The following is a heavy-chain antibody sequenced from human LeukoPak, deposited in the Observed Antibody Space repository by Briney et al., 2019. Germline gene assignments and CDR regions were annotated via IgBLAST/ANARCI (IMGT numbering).Heavy chain of an antibody. D-gene: IGHD6-13*01. Sequence: PSETLSLTCTASGGSISSGSYYWSWIRQPAGKGLEWIGRIYTSGSTNYNPSLKSRVTISVDTSKNQFSLKLSSVTAADTAAYYCARDGTAAGTFDYWGQGTLVTVSS. CDR1: GGSISSGSYY. V-gene: IGHV4-61*02. CDR3: ARDGTAAGTFDY. CDR2: IYTSGST. J-gene: IGHJ4*02.